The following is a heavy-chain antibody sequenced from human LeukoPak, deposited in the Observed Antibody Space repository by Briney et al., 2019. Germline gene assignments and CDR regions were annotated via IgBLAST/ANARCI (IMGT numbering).Heavy chain of an antibody. CDR3: ARVSDYSNYFDY. D-gene: IGHD4-11*01. CDR2: IWYDGSNK. Sequence: PGRSLRLSCAASGFSFSSNGMHWVRQAPGKGLEWVAVIWYDGSNKYYADSVKGRFTIPRDNSKNTLYLQMNSLRAEDTAVYYCARVSDYSNYFDYWGQGTLVTVSS. V-gene: IGHV3-33*01. J-gene: IGHJ4*02. CDR1: GFSFSSNG.